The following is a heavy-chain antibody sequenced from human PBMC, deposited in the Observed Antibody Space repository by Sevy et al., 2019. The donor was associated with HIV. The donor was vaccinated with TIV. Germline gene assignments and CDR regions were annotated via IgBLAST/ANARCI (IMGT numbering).Heavy chain of an antibody. CDR1: GFTFSSYW. V-gene: IGHV3-7*01. CDR2: IKQDGSEK. J-gene: IGHJ3*02. D-gene: IGHD3-22*01. Sequence: GGSLRLSCAASGFTFSSYWMSWVRQAPGKGLEWVANIKQDGSEKYYVDSVKCRFTISRANAKNSLYLQMNSLRAEDTAVYYCARVEYYYDSSGYYHPVAFDIWGQGTMVTVSS. CDR3: ARVEYYYDSSGYYHPVAFDI.